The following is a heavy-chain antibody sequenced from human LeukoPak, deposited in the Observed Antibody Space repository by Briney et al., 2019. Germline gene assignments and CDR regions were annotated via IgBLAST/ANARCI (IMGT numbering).Heavy chain of an antibody. Sequence: SETLSLTCTVSGGSISSYYWSWIRQPAGKGLEWIGRIYTSGSTNYNPSLKSRVTMSVDTSKNRFSLKLSSVTAADTAVYYCAREGYSNYADAFDIWGQGTMLTVSS. CDR3: AREGYSNYADAFDI. V-gene: IGHV4-4*07. D-gene: IGHD4-11*01. CDR2: IYTSGST. CDR1: GGSISSYY. J-gene: IGHJ3*02.